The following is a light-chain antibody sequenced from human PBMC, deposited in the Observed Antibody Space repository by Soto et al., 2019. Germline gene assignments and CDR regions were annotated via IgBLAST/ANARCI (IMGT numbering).Light chain of an antibody. CDR1: QSVSSY. Sequence: DIVMTQSPATLSVSPGERATLSCRASQSVSSYLAWYQQKPGQAPRLLIYGASSRATGIPDRFSGSGSGTDFTLTISRLEPEDFAVYYCQQYGSSLLTFGGGTKVDIK. CDR3: QQYGSSLLT. V-gene: IGKV3-20*01. J-gene: IGKJ4*01. CDR2: GAS.